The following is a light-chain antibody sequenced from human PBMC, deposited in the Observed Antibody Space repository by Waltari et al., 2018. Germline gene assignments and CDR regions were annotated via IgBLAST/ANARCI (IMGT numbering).Light chain of an antibody. CDR1: TSDVGSFNL. Sequence: QSTLTQPASVSGSPGHSITLPSTAPTSDVGSFNLVSWYQRPPGKSPKLILYEVNKRPSGLSNRFSGSKSGYTASLTISGLQADDEAFYYCCSHASPYTAFGGGTKLTVL. J-gene: IGLJ3*02. V-gene: IGLV2-23*02. CDR3: CSHASPYTA. CDR2: EVN.